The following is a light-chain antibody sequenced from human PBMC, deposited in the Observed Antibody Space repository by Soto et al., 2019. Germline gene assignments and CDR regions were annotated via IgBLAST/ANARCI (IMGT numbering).Light chain of an antibody. CDR3: SSYTTSSTYVV. CDR2: EVS. CDR1: SSDVGGYNY. J-gene: IGLJ2*01. V-gene: IGLV2-14*01. Sequence: QSALTQPASVSGSPGQSITISCTGTSSDVGGYNYVSWYQQSPGKAPKLMIYEVSNRPSGVSNSFSGSRCGNTASLTISGLKAEDETDYYCSSYTTSSTYVVFGGGTKLTVL.